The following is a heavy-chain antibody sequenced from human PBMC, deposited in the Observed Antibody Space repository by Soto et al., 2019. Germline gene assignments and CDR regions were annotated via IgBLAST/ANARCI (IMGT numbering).Heavy chain of an antibody. CDR1: GYSFATSG. Sequence: QVKLVQSGTEVKKPGASMKVSCKASGYSFATSGISWVRQAPGQGLEWMGWISAYNGNTNHDQKLHDRIIITTGTSPSTAYLELRSLRSDDTAVYYCARAVQYYDSSGYADWGQGTLVTVSS. V-gene: IGHV1-18*01. J-gene: IGHJ4*02. CDR3: ARAVQYYDSSGYAD. CDR2: ISAYNGNT. D-gene: IGHD3-22*01.